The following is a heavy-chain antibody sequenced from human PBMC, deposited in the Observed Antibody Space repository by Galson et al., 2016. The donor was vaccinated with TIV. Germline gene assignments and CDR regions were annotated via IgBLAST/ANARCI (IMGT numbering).Heavy chain of an antibody. V-gene: IGHV1-18*04. Sequence: SVKVSCKASGYTFGNYGISWMRQAPGQGLEWVGWISASNGDTNYARKFQGRITMTKDTFTSTVFMELRSLRSEDTAVFYCAGESDCSSGTCYSRAFDDWGQGTPVTVSS. D-gene: IGHD2-2*02. CDR1: GYTFGNYG. CDR3: AGESDCSSGTCYSRAFDD. CDR2: ISASNGDT. J-gene: IGHJ4*02.